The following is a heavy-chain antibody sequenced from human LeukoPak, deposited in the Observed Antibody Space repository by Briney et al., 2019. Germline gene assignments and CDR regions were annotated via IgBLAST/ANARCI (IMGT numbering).Heavy chain of an antibody. CDR3: ARLGGWGSIDY. J-gene: IGHJ4*02. CDR1: GASISSYY. D-gene: IGHD7-27*01. Sequence: SETLSLTCTVSGASISSYYWSWIRQPPGKGLEWIGYIYYTGSTNYNPSLKSRVTISLDTSKNQFSLKLSSVTAADTAVYYCARLGGWGSIDYWGQGTLVTVSS. V-gene: IGHV4-59*08. CDR2: IYYTGST.